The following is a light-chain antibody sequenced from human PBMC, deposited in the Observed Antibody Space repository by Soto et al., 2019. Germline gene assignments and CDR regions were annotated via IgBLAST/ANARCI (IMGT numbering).Light chain of an antibody. Sequence: EIVMTQSPATLSVSPGERATLSCRASQSVSSNLVWYQQKPGQTPRLLIYAASTRATGVPATFSGSGSGTECTLTISSLQSEDFAVYYCHQYSDWPWTFGQGTKVEIK. CDR2: AAS. V-gene: IGKV3-15*01. CDR1: QSVSSN. J-gene: IGKJ1*01. CDR3: HQYSDWPWT.